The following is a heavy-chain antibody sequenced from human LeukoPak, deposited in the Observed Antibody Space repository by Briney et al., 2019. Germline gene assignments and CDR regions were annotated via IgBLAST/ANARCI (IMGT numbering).Heavy chain of an antibody. D-gene: IGHD1-26*01. CDR1: GFTFSSYA. V-gene: IGHV3-23*01. Sequence: GGSLRLSCAASGFTFSSYAMTWVRQAPGKGLEWVSAISGSGGSTYYVDSVKGRFTISGDNSKNTLYLQMNSLRAEDTAVYYCAKGPYSGSYFGRDYWGQGTLVTVSS. CDR3: AKGPYSGSYFGRDY. CDR2: ISGSGGST. J-gene: IGHJ4*02.